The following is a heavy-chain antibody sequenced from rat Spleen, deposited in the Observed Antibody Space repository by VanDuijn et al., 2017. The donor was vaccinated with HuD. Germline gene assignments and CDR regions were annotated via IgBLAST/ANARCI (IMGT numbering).Heavy chain of an antibody. CDR1: GFTFSDYY. V-gene: IGHV5-29*01. CDR2: ISYDGSST. CDR3: ARHEAPYFDY. Sequence: EVQLVESDGGLVQPGRSLKLSCAASGFTFSDYYMAWVRQAPTKGLEWVATISYDGSSTYYRDSVKGRFTISRDNAKSTLYLQMDSLRSEDTATYYCARHEAPYFDYWGQGVMVTVSS. J-gene: IGHJ2*01.